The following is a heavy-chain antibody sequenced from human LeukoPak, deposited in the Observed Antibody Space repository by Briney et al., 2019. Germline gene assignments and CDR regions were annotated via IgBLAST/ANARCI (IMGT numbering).Heavy chain of an antibody. CDR3: ARDPAFDCSSTSCYSDAFDI. CDR1: GFTFSSYA. J-gene: IGHJ3*02. D-gene: IGHD2-2*01. CDR2: ISYDGSNK. Sequence: GGSLRLSCAASGFTFSSYAMHWVRQAPGKGLEWVAVISYDGSNKYYADSVKGRFTISRDNSKNTLYLQMNSPRAEDTAVYYCARDPAFDCSSTSCYSDAFDIWGQGTMVTVSS. V-gene: IGHV3-30*04.